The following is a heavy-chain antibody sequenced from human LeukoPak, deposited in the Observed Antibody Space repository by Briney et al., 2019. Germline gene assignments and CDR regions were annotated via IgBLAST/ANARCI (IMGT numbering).Heavy chain of an antibody. J-gene: IGHJ1*01. V-gene: IGHV3-23*01. D-gene: IGHD2/OR15-2a*01. CDR3: AKTLFYDRGHETFQH. CDR1: GFNFNDAA. Sequence: PGGSLRLSCAASGFNFNDAAMTWVRQAPGKGLEWVSLIASSGRNTYYAPSVKGRFTISRDNSKHTLYLQMNSLRAEDTAVYYCAKTLFYDRGHETFQHWGQGTLVTVSS. CDR2: IASSGRNT.